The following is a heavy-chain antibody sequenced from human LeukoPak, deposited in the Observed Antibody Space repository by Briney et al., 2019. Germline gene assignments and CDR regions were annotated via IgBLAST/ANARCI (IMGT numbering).Heavy chain of an antibody. Sequence: GASVKVSCKASGYTFTSYGINWVRQAPGQGLEWMGWINAGNGNTKYSQEFQGRVTITRDTSASTAYMELSSLRSEDMAVYYCARAVPGYYDSSGYVFDYWGQGTLVTVSS. CDR2: INAGNGNT. CDR3: ARAVPGYYDSSGYVFDY. V-gene: IGHV1-3*03. J-gene: IGHJ4*02. D-gene: IGHD3-22*01. CDR1: GYTFTSYG.